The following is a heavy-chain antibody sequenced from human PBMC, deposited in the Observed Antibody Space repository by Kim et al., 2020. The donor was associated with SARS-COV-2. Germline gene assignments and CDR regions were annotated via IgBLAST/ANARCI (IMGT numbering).Heavy chain of an antibody. D-gene: IGHD1-26*01. V-gene: IGHV1-58*01. J-gene: IGHJ5*02. CDR3: AAEVGAILWFDP. Sequence: NYAQKFQERVTITRDMSTSTAYMELSSLRSEDTAVYYCAAEVGAILWFDPWGQGTLVTVSS.